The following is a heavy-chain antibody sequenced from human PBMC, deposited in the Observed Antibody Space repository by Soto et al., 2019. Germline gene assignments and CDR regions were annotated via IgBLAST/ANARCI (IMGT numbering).Heavy chain of an antibody. Sequence: GYDGVWIRQSPGEGLEWIVRIYHRGTTYYNPSLKSRVTISIDTSKNQFSLKLPSVTSADTAVYFCARVAFGPIDFWDEATLV. D-gene: IGHD3-16*01. V-gene: IGHV4-38-2*02. CDR3: ARVAFGPIDF. CDR2: IYHRGTT. J-gene: IGHJ4*01. CDR1: GYD.